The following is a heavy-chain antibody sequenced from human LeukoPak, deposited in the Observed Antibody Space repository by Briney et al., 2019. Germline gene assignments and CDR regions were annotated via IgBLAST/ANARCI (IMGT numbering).Heavy chain of an antibody. Sequence: EASVKVFCKASGGPFSSYSISWVRQASGQGLEWMGGVVPTFGTTNVAQKFQGRLTITADKSSNTAYMDLTSLRDDDTAVYFCASSGQMLWDPYYFPSWGQGSLVTVSS. V-gene: IGHV1-69*06. CDR3: ASSGQMLWDPYYFPS. CDR1: GGPFSSYS. CDR2: VVPTFGTT. J-gene: IGHJ4*02. D-gene: IGHD2/OR15-2a*01.